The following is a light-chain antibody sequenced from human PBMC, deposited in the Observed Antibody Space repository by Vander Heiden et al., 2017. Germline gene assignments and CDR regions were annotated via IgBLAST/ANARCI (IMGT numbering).Light chain of an antibody. J-gene: IGKJ3*01. Sequence: DIQMTQSPSSLSASVGDTLTITCRASQGISNYLAWYQQRPGQVPKLLIYAAYTLQSGVPSRFSGGGSGTDFTLTISGLQPEDVATYYCQKYNTGVTFVPGTKVDLK. V-gene: IGKV1-27*01. CDR1: QGISNY. CDR2: AAY. CDR3: QKYNTGVT.